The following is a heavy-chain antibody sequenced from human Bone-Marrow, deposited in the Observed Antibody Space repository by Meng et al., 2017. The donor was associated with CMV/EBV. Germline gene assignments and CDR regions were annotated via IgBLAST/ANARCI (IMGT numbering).Heavy chain of an antibody. Sequence: SETLSLTCTVSGGSISRSSYYWGWVRQPPGKGLEWVGSVSYSGSTYYSPSLKSRVTVSVDTSKNQFSLKLSSVTAADTAVYYCARQLSGSQDYWGQGPLVTVSS. CDR2: VSYSGST. CDR3: ARQLSGSQDY. D-gene: IGHD1-26*01. CDR1: GGSISRSSYY. V-gene: IGHV4-39*01. J-gene: IGHJ4*02.